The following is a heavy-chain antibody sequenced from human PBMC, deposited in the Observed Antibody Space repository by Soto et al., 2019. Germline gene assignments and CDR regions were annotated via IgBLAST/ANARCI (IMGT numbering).Heavy chain of an antibody. CDR1: GFTFTGYS. V-gene: IGHV3-21*01. CDR3: ARDLNPLYSSSWEEGMDV. Sequence: GGSLRLSCAACGFTFTGYSMNWVRQAPGKGLEWVSSISSSSSYIYYADSVKGRFTISRDNAKNSLYLQMNSLRAEDTAVYYCARDLNPLYSSSWEEGMDVRGQGTSVPVS. CDR2: ISSSSSYI. J-gene: IGHJ6*02. D-gene: IGHD6-6*01.